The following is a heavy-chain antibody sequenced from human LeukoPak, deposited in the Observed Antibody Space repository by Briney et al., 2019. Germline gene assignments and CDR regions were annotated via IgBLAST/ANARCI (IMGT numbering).Heavy chain of an antibody. V-gene: IGHV3-23*01. CDR2: IGGSGGST. CDR1: GFTFSSYA. Sequence: GGSLRLSCAASGFTFSSYAMSWVRQAPGKGLEWFSAIGGSGGSTYYADSVKGRFTISRDNSKNTLYLQMNSLTAEATAVYYCANPISVRWLVHDYWGQGTLVTVSS. CDR3: ANPISVRWLVHDY. J-gene: IGHJ4*02. D-gene: IGHD6-19*01.